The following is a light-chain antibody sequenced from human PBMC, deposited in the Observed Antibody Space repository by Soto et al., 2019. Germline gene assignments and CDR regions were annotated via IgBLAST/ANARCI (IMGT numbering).Light chain of an antibody. CDR1: QSISNY. J-gene: IGKJ1*01. CDR2: AAS. CDR3: QQSYSTPGT. V-gene: IGKV1-39*01. Sequence: DIQMTQSPSSLSASVRDRVTITCRASQSISNYLNWYQQKPGKAPKLLIYAASSLQSGVPSRFSGSGSGTDFTLTISSLQPEDFATYYCQQSYSTPGTFGQGTKVEI.